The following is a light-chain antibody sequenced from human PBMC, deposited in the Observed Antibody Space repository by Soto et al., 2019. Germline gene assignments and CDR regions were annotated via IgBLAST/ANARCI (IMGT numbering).Light chain of an antibody. V-gene: IGKV3-11*01. Sequence: EIVLTQSPATLSLSPGERATLSCRASQSVSSYLAWYQQKAGQAPRLLIYDASNRATGIPARFSGSRYGTDFTLTISSLEPEDFAVYYCQQRSATPITFGQGTRLEIK. CDR3: QQRSATPIT. J-gene: IGKJ5*01. CDR2: DAS. CDR1: QSVSSY.